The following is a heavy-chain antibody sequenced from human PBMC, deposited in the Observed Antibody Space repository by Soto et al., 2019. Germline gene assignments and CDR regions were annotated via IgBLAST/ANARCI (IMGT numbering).Heavy chain of an antibody. CDR3: ARGFRSDPFVVVTAIPAGYYYGMDV. D-gene: IGHD2-21*02. CDR2: INHSGST. V-gene: IGHV4-34*01. CDR1: GGSFSGYY. J-gene: IGHJ6*02. Sequence: PSETLSLTCAVYGGSFSGYYWSWIRQPPGKRLEWIGEINHSGSTNYNPSLKSRVTISVDTSKNQFSLKLSSVTAADTAVYYCARGFRSDPFVVVTAIPAGYYYGMDVWGQGTTVTVSS.